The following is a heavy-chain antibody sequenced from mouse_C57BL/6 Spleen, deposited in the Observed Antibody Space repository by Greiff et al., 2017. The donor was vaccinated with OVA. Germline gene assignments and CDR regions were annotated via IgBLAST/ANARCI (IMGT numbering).Heavy chain of an antibody. CDR3: ARLRLRDYAMDY. CDR2: IYPRDGST. D-gene: IGHD2-4*01. CDR1: GYTFTDHT. Sequence: VQLQQSDAELVKPGASVKISCKVSGYTFTDHTIHWMKQRPEQGLEWIGYIYPRDGSTKYNEKFKDKATLTVDKSSSTAYMQLSSLTSEDSAVYYCARLRLRDYAMDYWGQGTSVTVSS. J-gene: IGHJ4*01. V-gene: IGHV1-78*01.